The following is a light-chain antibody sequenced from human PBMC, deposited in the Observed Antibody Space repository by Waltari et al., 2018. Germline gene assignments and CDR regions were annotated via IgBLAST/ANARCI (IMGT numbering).Light chain of an antibody. CDR1: RSVLGY. CDR3: QQSHSSPLT. J-gene: IGKJ4*01. CDR2: ATS. Sequence: DVQMTQSPSSLSASIAHRLTITCRASRSVLGYLNWYQQTPGKAPKFLIYATSTLQSGVPSRFSGSGSGTDYTLTISSLQPEDFATYYCQQSHSSPLTFGGGTNVEIK. V-gene: IGKV1-39*01.